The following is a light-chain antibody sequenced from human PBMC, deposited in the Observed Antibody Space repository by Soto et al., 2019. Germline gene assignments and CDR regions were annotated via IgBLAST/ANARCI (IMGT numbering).Light chain of an antibody. Sequence: AIQMTQSPSSLSASVGDRVIITCRASQAIRTELGWYQQRPGKAPKLLIYGTSNLQSGVPSRFSGSGSGTAFTLTINGLQPEDFATYYCLKDYSYPRTFGQGTKV. CDR2: GTS. J-gene: IGKJ1*01. CDR3: LKDYSYPRT. CDR1: QAIRTE. V-gene: IGKV1-6*01.